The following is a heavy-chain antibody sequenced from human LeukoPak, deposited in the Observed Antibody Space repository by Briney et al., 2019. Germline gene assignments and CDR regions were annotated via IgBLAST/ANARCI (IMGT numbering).Heavy chain of an antibody. Sequence: SETLSLTCTVSGGSISSYYWSWIRQPPGKGLEWIGYIYYSGSTNYNPSLKSRVTISVDTSKNQFSLKLSSVTAADTAVYYCARENGDYYFDYWGQGTLVTVSS. CDR3: ARENGDYYFDY. J-gene: IGHJ4*02. CDR2: IYYSGST. CDR1: GGSISSYY. D-gene: IGHD4-17*01. V-gene: IGHV4-59*01.